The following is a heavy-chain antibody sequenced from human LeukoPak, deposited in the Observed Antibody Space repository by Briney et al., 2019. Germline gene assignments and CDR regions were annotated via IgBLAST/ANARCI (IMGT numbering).Heavy chain of an antibody. J-gene: IGHJ6*03. Sequence: GASVKVSCQASGYTFTSYGISWVRQAPGQGLEWMGWISAYNGNTNYAQKLQGRVTMTTDTSTSTAYMELRSLRSDDTAVYYCARYYYDSSGYYPETYYYYMDVWGKGTTVTVSS. CDR3: ARYYYDSSGYYPETYYYYMDV. D-gene: IGHD3-22*01. CDR2: ISAYNGNT. CDR1: GYTFTSYG. V-gene: IGHV1-18*01.